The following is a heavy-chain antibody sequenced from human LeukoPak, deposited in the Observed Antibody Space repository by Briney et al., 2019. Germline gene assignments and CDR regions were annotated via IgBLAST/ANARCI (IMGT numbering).Heavy chain of an antibody. D-gene: IGHD3-10*01. J-gene: IGHJ4*02. Sequence: GGSLRLSCAASGFTFSGSAMHWVRQASGKGLEWVGRIRSKANSYATAYAASVKGRFTISRDDSKNTAYLQMDSLKTEDTAVYYCTGIPLYYYGSGSYYRDYWGQGTLVTVSS. CDR1: GFTFSGSA. CDR3: TGIPLYYYGSGSYYRDY. CDR2: IRSKANSYAT. V-gene: IGHV3-73*01.